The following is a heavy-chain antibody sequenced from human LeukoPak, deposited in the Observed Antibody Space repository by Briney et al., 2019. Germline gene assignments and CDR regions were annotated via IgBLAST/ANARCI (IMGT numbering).Heavy chain of an antibody. CDR3: VVGGSPGY. CDR1: GLAFSAYK. D-gene: IGHD2-15*01. Sequence: GGSLRLSCAASGLAFSAYKMHWVRQAPRKGLLWVSRISTDGYTTDYADFVQGRFTASRDNTKNTWSLEMNSLRAEDTAVYYCVVGGSPGYWGQGTLVTASS. CDR2: ISTDGYTT. V-gene: IGHV3-74*01. J-gene: IGHJ4*02.